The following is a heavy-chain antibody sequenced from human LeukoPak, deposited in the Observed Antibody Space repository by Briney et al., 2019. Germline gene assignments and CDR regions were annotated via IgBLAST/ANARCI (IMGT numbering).Heavy chain of an antibody. CDR2: ISYDGNSK. V-gene: IGHV3-30-3*01. J-gene: IGHJ5*02. CDR3: AREDSGYYWRDNWFDP. CDR1: GFTFSDHA. D-gene: IGHD3-22*01. Sequence: PGGSLRLSCAASGFTFSDHAFHWVRQAPGKGLQWVAVISYDGNSKYYADSVKGRFTISRDNSKNTLYLQMNSLRAEDTAVYYCAREDSGYYWRDNWFDPWGQGTLVTVSS.